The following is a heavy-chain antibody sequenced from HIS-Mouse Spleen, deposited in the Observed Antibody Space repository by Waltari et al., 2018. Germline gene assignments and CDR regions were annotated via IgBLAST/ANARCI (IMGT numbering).Heavy chain of an antibody. CDR3: AKDKHHAFDY. Sequence: QVQLVESGGGVVQPGRSLRLSCAASGFTFSSYGMPWVRQATGKGLEWVAVISYDGSNKYYADSVKGRFTISRDNSKNTLYLQMNSLRAEDTAVYYCAKDKHHAFDYWGQGTLVTVSS. CDR2: ISYDGSNK. J-gene: IGHJ4*02. V-gene: IGHV3-30*18. CDR1: GFTFSSYG.